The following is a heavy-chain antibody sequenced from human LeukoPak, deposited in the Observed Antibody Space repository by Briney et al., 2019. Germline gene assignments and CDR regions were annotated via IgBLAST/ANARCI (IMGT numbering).Heavy chain of an antibody. CDR3: AGAPTTVYNLSYYFDF. CDR1: GVSFSGHY. J-gene: IGHJ4*02. Sequence: PSETLSLTCAVYGVSFSGHYWSWVRQSPERGLEWIGEINDRGHTNYNPSLKSRLTLSVDTSKKEFSLRMSSVTAADTAVYFCAGAPTTVYNLSYYFDFWGQGTLVTLSS. D-gene: IGHD4-17*01. V-gene: IGHV4-34*01. CDR2: INDRGHT.